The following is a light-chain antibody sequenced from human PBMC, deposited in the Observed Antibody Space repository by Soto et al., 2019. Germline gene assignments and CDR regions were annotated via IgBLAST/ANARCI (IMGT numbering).Light chain of an antibody. CDR3: QQRSNWPLT. Sequence: EIVLTQSPATLSLSPGERDTLSCRASQSVSSYLAWYQQKPGQAPRLLIYDASNRATGIPARFSGSGSGTDFTLTISSLEPEDFAVYYCQQRSNWPLTFVGGTKVDIK. V-gene: IGKV3-11*01. CDR1: QSVSSY. J-gene: IGKJ4*01. CDR2: DAS.